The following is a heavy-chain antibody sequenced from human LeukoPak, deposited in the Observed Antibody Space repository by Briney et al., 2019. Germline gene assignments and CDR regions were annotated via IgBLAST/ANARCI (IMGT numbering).Heavy chain of an antibody. D-gene: IGHD6-6*01. CDR3: AKDRLYSSSAATDLDY. J-gene: IGHJ4*02. CDR2: INQDVSQI. V-gene: IGHV3-7*01. Sequence: PGGSLRLSCAASGFTFRSYWMSWVRQAPGKGLEWVATINQDVSQIKYVDSVKGRFTISRDISKNTLYLQMNSLRAEDTAVYYCAKDRLYSSSAATDLDYWGQGTLVTVSS. CDR1: GFTFRSYW.